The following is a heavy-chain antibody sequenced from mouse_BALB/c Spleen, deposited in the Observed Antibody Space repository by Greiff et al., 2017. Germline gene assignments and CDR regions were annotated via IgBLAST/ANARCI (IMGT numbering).Heavy chain of an antibody. CDR3: ARDVGTYDYDSAWFAY. J-gene: IGHJ3*01. CDR1: GFSLTSYG. V-gene: IGHV2-9*02. CDR2: IWAGGST. D-gene: IGHD2-4*01. Sequence: VKLVESGPGLVAPSQSLSITCTVSGFSLTSYGVHWVRQPPGKGLEWLGVIWAGGSTNYNSALMSRLSISKDNSKSQVFLKMNSLQTDDTAMYYCARDVGTYDYDSAWFAYWGQGTLVTVSA.